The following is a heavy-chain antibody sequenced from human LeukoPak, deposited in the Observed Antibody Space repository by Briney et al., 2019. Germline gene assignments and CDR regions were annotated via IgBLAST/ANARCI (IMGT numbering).Heavy chain of an antibody. CDR3: ARGRLVVVVAATRGSWFDP. CDR2: INHSGST. Sequence: SETLSLTCAVYGGSFSGYYWSWIRQPPGKGLEWIGEINHSGSTNYNPSLKSRVTISVDTSKNQFSLKLSSVTAADTAVYYCARGRLVVVVAATRGSWFDPWGRGTLVTVSS. J-gene: IGHJ5*02. V-gene: IGHV4-34*01. D-gene: IGHD2-15*01. CDR1: GGSFSGYY.